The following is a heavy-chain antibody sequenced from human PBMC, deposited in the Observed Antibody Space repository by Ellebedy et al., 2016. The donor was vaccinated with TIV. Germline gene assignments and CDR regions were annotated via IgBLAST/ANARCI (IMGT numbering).Heavy chain of an antibody. D-gene: IGHD1-26*01. CDR3: ARAGVGATGSGDY. Sequence: AASVKVSCKASGYTFTGYYMHWVRQAPGQGLEWMGWINPNSGGTNYAQKFQGRVTMTRDTSISTAYMELSSLRSEDTAVYYCARAGVGATGSGDYWGQGTLVTVSS. V-gene: IGHV1-2*02. CDR2: INPNSGGT. J-gene: IGHJ4*02. CDR1: GYTFTGYY.